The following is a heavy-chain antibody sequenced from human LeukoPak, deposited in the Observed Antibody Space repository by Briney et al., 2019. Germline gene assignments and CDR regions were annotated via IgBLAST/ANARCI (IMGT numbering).Heavy chain of an antibody. D-gene: IGHD4-17*01. V-gene: IGHV3-74*01. CDR1: GFTFSSYW. CDR3: ARVDLLTTETDY. Sequence: GGTLRLSCAASGFTFSSYWMHWVRQAPGKGLVWVSRINSDGSSTSYADSVKGRFTISRDNAKNTLYLQMNSLRAEDTAVYYCARVDLLTTETDYWGQGTLVTVSS. CDR2: INSDGSST. J-gene: IGHJ4*02.